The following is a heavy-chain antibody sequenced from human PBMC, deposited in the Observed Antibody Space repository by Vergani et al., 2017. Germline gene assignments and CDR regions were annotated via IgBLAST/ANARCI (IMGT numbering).Heavy chain of an antibody. D-gene: IGHD2-15*01. J-gene: IGHJ6*02. V-gene: IGHV3-21*01. CDR1: GFIFSSYS. Sequence: EVQVVESGGGLVQPGGSLRLSCAASGFIFSSYSMNWVRQAPGKGLEWVSSISSSSSYIYYADSVKGRFTISRDNAKNSLYLQMNSLRAEDTAVYYCARGSLGYCSGGSCYLLYYYGMDVWGQGTTVTVSS. CDR3: ARGSLGYCSGGSCYLLYYYGMDV. CDR2: ISSSSSYI.